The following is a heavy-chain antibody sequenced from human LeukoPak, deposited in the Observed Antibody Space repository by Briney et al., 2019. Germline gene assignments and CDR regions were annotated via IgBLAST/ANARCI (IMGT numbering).Heavy chain of an antibody. V-gene: IGHV4-34*01. CDR2: INHSGST. Sequence: SETLSLTCAVYGGSFSGYYWSWIRQPPGKGLEWIGEINHSGSTNYNPSLKSRVTISVDTSKNQFSLKLSSVTAADTAVYYCAGRGYGMDVWGQGTRSPSP. CDR3: AGRGYGMDV. D-gene: IGHD3-10*01. J-gene: IGHJ6*02. CDR1: GGSFSGYY.